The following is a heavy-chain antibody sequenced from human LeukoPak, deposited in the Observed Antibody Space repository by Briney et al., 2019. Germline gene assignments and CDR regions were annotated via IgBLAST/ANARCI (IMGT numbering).Heavy chain of an antibody. CDR1: GFTFSSYA. D-gene: IGHD3-22*01. CDR3: AKRGRNYYDSSGYYNYYYMDV. Sequence: QPGGSLRLSCAASGFTFSSYAMSWVRQAPGKGLEWVSAISGSGGSTYYADSVKGRFTISRDNSKNTLYLQMNSLRAEDTAVYYCAKRGRNYYDSSGYYNYYYMDVWGKGTTVTVSS. CDR2: ISGSGGST. V-gene: IGHV3-23*01. J-gene: IGHJ6*03.